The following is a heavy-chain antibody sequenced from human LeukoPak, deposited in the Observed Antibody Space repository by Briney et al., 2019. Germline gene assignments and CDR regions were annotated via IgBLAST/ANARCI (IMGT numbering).Heavy chain of an antibody. CDR2: SYYSGSI. CDR1: GGSISSSSYY. D-gene: IGHD5-24*01. J-gene: IGHJ4*02. Sequence: PSETLSLTCTVSGGSISSSSYYWGWIRQPPEKGLEWIGNSYYSGSIHYNPSLKSRVTISVDTSNNQFSLKLTSVTAADTAVFYCARGLETAYDYWGQGTLVTVSS. V-gene: IGHV4-39*01. CDR3: ARGLETAYDY.